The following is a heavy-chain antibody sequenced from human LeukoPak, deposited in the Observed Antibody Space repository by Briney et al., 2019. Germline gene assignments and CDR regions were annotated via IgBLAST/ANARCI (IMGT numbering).Heavy chain of an antibody. Sequence: GGSLRLSCAASGFTFISYGMQWVRQAPGKGLLWVSRINTDGSSTSYADSVRGRFTVSRDNAKNTVYLQVNSLRAEDTAVYFCTRELPREVTLDYWGQGTLVTVSS. CDR3: TRELPREVTLDY. CDR1: GFTFISYG. V-gene: IGHV3-74*01. D-gene: IGHD2-21*02. J-gene: IGHJ4*01. CDR2: INTDGSST.